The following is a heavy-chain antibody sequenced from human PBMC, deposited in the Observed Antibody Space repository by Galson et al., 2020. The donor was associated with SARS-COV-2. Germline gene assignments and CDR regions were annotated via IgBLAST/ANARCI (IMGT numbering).Heavy chain of an antibody. CDR3: ARGFGDYDFWSGYS. CDR1: GYTFTSYD. D-gene: IGHD3-3*01. CDR2: MNPNSGNT. V-gene: IGHV1-8*01. Sequence: ASVKVSCKASGYTFTSYDINWVRQATGQGLEWMGWMNPNSGNTGYAQKFQGRVTMTRNTSISTAYMELSSLRSEDTAVYYCARGFGDYDFWSGYSWGQGTLVTVSS. J-gene: IGHJ4*02.